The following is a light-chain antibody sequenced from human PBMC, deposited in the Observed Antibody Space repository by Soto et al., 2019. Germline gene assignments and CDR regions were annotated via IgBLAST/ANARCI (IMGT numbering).Light chain of an antibody. J-gene: IGKJ1*01. CDR1: ESVRNN. CDR2: GAF. Sequence: EIVMTQSPSTLSASPGERVTLSCRASESVRNNLAWYQQKPGQTPRLLIYGAFTIATGVPARFSGVGSGTEYIITISTMQSEDVAEYHCQQYNNWPQTFGQGTKVDIK. CDR3: QQYNNWPQT. V-gene: IGKV3-15*01.